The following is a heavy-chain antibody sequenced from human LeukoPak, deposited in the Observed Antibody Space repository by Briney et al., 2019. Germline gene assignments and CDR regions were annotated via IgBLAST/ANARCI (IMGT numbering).Heavy chain of an antibody. D-gene: IGHD6-13*01. CDR3: AKDRGAAADFDY. CDR1: GFTFNTYW. CDR2: IKSDGSST. Sequence: PGGSLRLSCAASGFTFNTYWMHWVRQAPGKGLVWVSRIKSDGSSTTYADSVKGRFTISRDNSKNTLFLQMNSLRAEDTAVYYCAKDRGAAADFDYWGQGTLVTVSS. V-gene: IGHV3-74*01. J-gene: IGHJ4*02.